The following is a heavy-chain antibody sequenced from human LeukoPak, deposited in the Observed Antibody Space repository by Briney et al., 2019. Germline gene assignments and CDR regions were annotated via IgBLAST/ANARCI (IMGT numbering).Heavy chain of an antibody. V-gene: IGHV1-24*01. D-gene: IGHD2-2*02. J-gene: IGHJ4*02. CDR3: ATPKDIVVVPAAIATFDY. Sequence: ASVKVSCKVSGYTLTELSMHWVRQAPGKGLEWMGGFDPEDGETIYAQKFQGRVTMTEDTSTDTAYMELSSLRSEDTAVYYCATPKDIVVVPAAIATFDYWGQGTLVTVSS. CDR1: GYTLTELS. CDR2: FDPEDGET.